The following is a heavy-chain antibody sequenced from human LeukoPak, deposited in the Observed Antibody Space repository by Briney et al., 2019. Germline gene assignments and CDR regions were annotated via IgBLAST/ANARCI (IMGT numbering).Heavy chain of an antibody. V-gene: IGHV1-2*02. CDR3: ARALHWTYDS. J-gene: IGHJ4*02. CDR1: GYTLTDHY. Sequence: GASVKVSCKASGYTLTDHYTHWVRQAPAQGLEWMGWLDPNSGVTTYAQNFQGRVSMTRDTSISTAYMELSSLTSDDTAIYYCARALHWTYDSWGQGTLVTVSS. CDR2: LDPNSGVT. D-gene: IGHD1-7*01.